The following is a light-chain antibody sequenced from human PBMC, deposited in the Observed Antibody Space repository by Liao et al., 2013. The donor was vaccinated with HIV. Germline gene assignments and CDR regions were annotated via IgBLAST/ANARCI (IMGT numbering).Light chain of an antibody. CDR2: QDN. V-gene: IGLV3-1*01. J-gene: IGLJ3*02. CDR1: KLGDKL. Sequence: SYEMTQPPSVSVSPGQTASITCSGNKLGDKLTSWYQQRPGRSPVVVIFQDNKRPSGISERFSGSSSGDTATLTISGTQAVDEADYYCQAWDNSAVVFGGGTEVDR. CDR3: QAWDNSAVV.